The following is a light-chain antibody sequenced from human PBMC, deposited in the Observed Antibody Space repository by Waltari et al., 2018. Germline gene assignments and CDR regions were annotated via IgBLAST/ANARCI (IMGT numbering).Light chain of an antibody. J-gene: IGKJ1*01. CDR3: QHYVRLPVT. CDR1: QSVRGT. V-gene: IGKV3-20*01. CDR2: AAS. Sequence: EIVLTQSPGTLSLSPGERATLSCRASQSVRGTLAWYQQKSGQPPRLLIYAASIRATGIPDRFSGSGSGTDFTLTISRLEPEDFAVYYCQHYVRLPVTFGQGTKVEIK.